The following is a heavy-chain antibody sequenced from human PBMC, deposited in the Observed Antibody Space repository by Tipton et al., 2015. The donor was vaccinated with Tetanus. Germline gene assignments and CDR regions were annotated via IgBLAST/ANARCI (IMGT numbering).Heavy chain of an antibody. CDR2: IDPRDSEA. Sequence: QLVQSGAEVKKPGESLRISCQASGYNFSHYSIGWVRQMPGKGLEWVGIIDPRDSEARYGPSFRGQVILSADKSISTTYLQWGILTVSYTAIYYCARRRIAVLSVGYHGYLDLWGRGTMVTVSS. V-gene: IGHV5-51*01. CDR1: GYNFSHYS. CDR3: ARRRIAVLSVGYHGYLDL. D-gene: IGHD3-3*01. J-gene: IGHJ2*01.